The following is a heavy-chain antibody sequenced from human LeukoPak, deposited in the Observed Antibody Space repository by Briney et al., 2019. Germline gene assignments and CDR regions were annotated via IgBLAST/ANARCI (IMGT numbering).Heavy chain of an antibody. CDR3: TRDEGDDYFDN. CDR1: GFPFSDAW. V-gene: IGHV3-15*04. Sequence: GGSLRLSCAASGFPFSDAWMSWVRQAPGKGLEWVGSIESKTDSGATEYAAPVKGRFTISRDDSKNTLYLQMNSLKTEDTAVYYCTRDEGDDYFDNWGQGTLVTVSS. D-gene: IGHD3-16*01. J-gene: IGHJ4*02. CDR2: IESKTDSGAT.